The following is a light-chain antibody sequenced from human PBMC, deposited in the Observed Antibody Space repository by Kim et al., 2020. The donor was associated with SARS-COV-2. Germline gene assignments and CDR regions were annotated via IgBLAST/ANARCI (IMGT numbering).Light chain of an antibody. V-gene: IGKV3-15*01. Sequence: EIVMTQSPATLSLSPGERATLSCRASQSVSSNLAWYQQKPGQAPRLLIYGSSTRATGIPARFSGSGSGTEFTLTISSLQSEDFAVYYCQQYNSWPRTLGQGTKVDIK. CDR1: QSVSSN. CDR3: QQYNSWPRT. CDR2: GSS. J-gene: IGKJ1*01.